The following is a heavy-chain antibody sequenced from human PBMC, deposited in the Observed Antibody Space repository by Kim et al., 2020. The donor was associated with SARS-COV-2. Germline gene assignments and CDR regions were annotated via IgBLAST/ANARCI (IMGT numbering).Heavy chain of an antibody. CDR3: ARAARPNLQFDI. D-gene: IGHD6-6*01. Sequence: NYAQRVQGRVTMTRDTSISTAYMELSRLRSDDTAVYCCARAARPNLQFDIWGQGTMVTVSS. V-gene: IGHV1-2*02. J-gene: IGHJ3*02.